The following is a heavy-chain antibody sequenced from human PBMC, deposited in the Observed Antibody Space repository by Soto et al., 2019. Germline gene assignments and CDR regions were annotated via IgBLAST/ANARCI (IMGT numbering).Heavy chain of an antibody. Sequence: ASVKVSCKASGYTFTHYYMHWVRQAPGQGLEWMGIINPSGGSTSDAQKFQGRVTMTRDTSTSTVYMELSSLRSEDTAVYYCARDSRYDSSGYSFDLWGQGTLVTV. CDR2: INPSGGST. D-gene: IGHD3-22*01. J-gene: IGHJ4*02. V-gene: IGHV1-46*01. CDR1: GYTFTHYY. CDR3: ARDSRYDSSGYSFDL.